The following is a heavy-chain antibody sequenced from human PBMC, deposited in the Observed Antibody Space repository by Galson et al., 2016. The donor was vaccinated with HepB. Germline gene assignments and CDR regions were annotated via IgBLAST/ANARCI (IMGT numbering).Heavy chain of an antibody. J-gene: IGHJ4*02. CDR2: ITSEIDGGTT. CDR1: GFIFNSAW. V-gene: IGHV3-15*01. D-gene: IGHD5-12*01. Sequence: SLRLSCAASGFIFNSAWMNWVRQAPGRGLEWVGHITSEIDGGTTDYAAPVKGRFTISRDDSKDTLYLQMDSLRTEDTAMYFCTTGYSPAYHDGYWGQGTLVTVSS. CDR3: TTGYSPAYHDGY.